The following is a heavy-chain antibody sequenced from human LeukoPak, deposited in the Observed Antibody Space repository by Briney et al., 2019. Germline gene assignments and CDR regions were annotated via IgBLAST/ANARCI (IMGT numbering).Heavy chain of an antibody. CDR3: ARRGVIRYSGYVP. CDR1: GVSISSSNW. D-gene: IGHD5-12*01. V-gene: IGHV4-4*02. J-gene: IGHJ4*02. CDR2: IYHSGST. Sequence: SETLSLTCAVSGVSISSSNWWSWVRQPPGKGLEWIGEIYHSGSTNYNPSLKSRVTISVDKSKNQFSLKLSSVTAADTAVYYCARRGVIRYSGYVPWGQGTLVTVSS.